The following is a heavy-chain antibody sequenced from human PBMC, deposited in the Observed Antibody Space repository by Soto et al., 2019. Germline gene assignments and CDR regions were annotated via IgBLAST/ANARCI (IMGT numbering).Heavy chain of an antibody. J-gene: IGHJ4*02. V-gene: IGHV4-61*01. CDR3: ARGWDANS. D-gene: IGHD3-22*01. CDR1: GASVSSGNQY. Sequence: QVQMQESGPGLVKPSETLSLTCTVSGASVSSGNQYWSWIRQPPGKGLEWIGYISHSGITNYNPSXXRXVXXSADTSRNQFSLKVSSVTAADTAVYYCARGWDANSWGQGTLVTVSS. CDR2: ISHSGIT.